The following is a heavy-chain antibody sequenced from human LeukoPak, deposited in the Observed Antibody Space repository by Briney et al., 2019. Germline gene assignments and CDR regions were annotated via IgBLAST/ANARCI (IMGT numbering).Heavy chain of an antibody. D-gene: IGHD3-3*01. J-gene: IGHJ4*02. CDR3: ATNDFWSVYYFRGGGGGHNDY. CDR2: ISGSGGST. CDR1: GFTFSSYA. V-gene: IGHV3-23*01. Sequence: GGSLRLSCAASGFTFSSYAMSWVRQAPGKGLEWVSAISGSGGSTYYADSVKGRFTISRDNSKNTLYLQMNSLRAEDTAVYYCATNDFWSVYYFRGGGGGHNDYWGQGTLVTVSS.